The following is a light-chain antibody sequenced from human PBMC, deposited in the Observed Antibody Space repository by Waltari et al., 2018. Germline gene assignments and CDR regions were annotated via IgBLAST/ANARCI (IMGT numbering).Light chain of an antibody. CDR1: NRDIGGYNY. CDR3: SSYTSSGTLRI. CDR2: DVT. J-gene: IGLJ2*01. Sequence: QSVLTQPASVSGSPGPSLTLPCTGTNRDIGGYNYASWYQQYPGKAPRLMIYDVTKRPSGVSNRFSGSKSGNTASLTISGLQAEDEADYYCSSYTSSGTLRIFGGGTKVTAL. V-gene: IGLV2-14*01.